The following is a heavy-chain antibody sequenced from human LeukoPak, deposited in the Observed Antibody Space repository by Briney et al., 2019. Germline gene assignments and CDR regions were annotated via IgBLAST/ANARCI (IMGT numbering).Heavy chain of an antibody. D-gene: IGHD6-19*01. J-gene: IGHJ4*02. V-gene: IGHV4-39*07. CDR3: ARGSSGWYAPN. CDR2: IYYSGST. Sequence: SETLSLTCTVSGGSISSSSYYWGWIRQPPGKGLEWIGSIYYSGSTYYNPSLKSRVTISVDTSKNQFSLKLSSVTAADTAVYYCARGSSGWYAPNWGQGTLVTVSS. CDR1: GGSISSSSYY.